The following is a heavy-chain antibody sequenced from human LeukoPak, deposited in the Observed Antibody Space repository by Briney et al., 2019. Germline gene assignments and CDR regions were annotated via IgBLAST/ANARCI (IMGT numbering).Heavy chain of an antibody. CDR2: INPNSGGT. CDR3: AKGLRGSPAFDY. CDR1: GYTFTGYY. Sequence: ASVKVSCKASGYTFTGYYMHWVRQAPGQGLEWMGWINPNSGGTNYAQKFQGRVTMTRNTSINTAYMELSRLRSDDTAVYYCAKGLRGSPAFDYWGQGTLVTVSS. V-gene: IGHV1-2*02. J-gene: IGHJ4*02. D-gene: IGHD2-2*01.